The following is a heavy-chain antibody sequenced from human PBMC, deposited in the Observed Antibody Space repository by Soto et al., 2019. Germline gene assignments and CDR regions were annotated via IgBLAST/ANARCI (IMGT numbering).Heavy chain of an antibody. J-gene: IGHJ6*02. Sequence: PGGSLRLSCAASGFTFSSYAMSWVRQAPGKGLEWVSAISGSGGSTYYADSVKGRFTISRDNSKNTLYLQMNSLRAEDTAVYYCAKITRGIAAASQKYHYYGMDVWGQGTTVTVSS. CDR3: AKITRGIAAASQKYHYYGMDV. D-gene: IGHD6-13*01. CDR1: GFTFSSYA. CDR2: ISGSGGST. V-gene: IGHV3-23*01.